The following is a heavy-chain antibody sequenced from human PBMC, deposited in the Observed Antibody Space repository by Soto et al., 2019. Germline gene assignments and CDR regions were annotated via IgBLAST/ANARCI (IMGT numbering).Heavy chain of an antibody. D-gene: IGHD1-26*01. CDR1: GFTFSAYT. CDR3: ARDGYSGRSDGFDI. V-gene: IGHV3-30-3*01. Sequence: QVQLVESGGGVVQPGRSLRLSCAASGFTFSAYTMHWVRQPPGKGLEWVAVISYDGNNERYTDPVKGRFTVSRDNSKRPLYLQMNSLKSEDTAVYYCARDGYSGRSDGFDIWGQGTMVTVSS. CDR2: ISYDGNNE. J-gene: IGHJ3*02.